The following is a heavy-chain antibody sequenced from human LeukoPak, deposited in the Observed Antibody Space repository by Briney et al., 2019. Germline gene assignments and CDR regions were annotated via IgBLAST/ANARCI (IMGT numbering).Heavy chain of an antibody. CDR2: IYYSGST. CDR3: ARYGSATIARFDY. Sequence: SETLSLTCTVSGGSISSYYWSWIRQSPGKGLKWIGYIYYSGSTIYNPSLKSRVIISVDTSQNQFSLNLTSVTAADTAVYYCARYGSATIARFDYWGQGTLVTVSS. V-gene: IGHV4-59*08. CDR1: GGSISSYY. J-gene: IGHJ4*02. D-gene: IGHD5-24*01.